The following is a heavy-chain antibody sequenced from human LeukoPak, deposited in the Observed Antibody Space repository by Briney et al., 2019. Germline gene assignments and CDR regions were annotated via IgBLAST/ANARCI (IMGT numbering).Heavy chain of an antibody. Sequence: ASVKVSCKASRYTFTSYGISWVRQAPGQGLEWMGWISAYNGNTNYAQKLQGRVTMTTDTSTSTAYMELRSLRSDDTAVYYCARGRIVVVPAASEELDYWGQGTLVTVSS. CDR1: RYTFTSYG. CDR2: ISAYNGNT. J-gene: IGHJ4*02. D-gene: IGHD2-2*01. V-gene: IGHV1-18*01. CDR3: ARGRIVVVPAASEELDY.